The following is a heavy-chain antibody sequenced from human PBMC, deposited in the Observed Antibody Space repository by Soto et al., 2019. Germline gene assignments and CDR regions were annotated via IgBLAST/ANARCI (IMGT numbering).Heavy chain of an antibody. CDR1: GGSISSYY. J-gene: IGHJ4*02. CDR3: ARWYGGSLDY. CDR2: IYYSGST. Sequence: TETLSLTCTVSGGSISSYYWSWIRPPPGKGLEWIGYIYYSGSTNYNPSLKSRVTISVDTSKNQFSLKLSSVTAADTAVYYCARWYGGSLDYWGQGTLVTVS. D-gene: IGHD4-17*01. V-gene: IGHV4-59*01.